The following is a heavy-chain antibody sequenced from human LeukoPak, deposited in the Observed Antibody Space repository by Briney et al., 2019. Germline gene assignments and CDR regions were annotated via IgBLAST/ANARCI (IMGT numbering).Heavy chain of an antibody. D-gene: IGHD6-13*01. J-gene: IGHJ4*02. V-gene: IGHV4-59*01. CDR1: GGSISSYY. CDR2: IYYSGST. Sequence: SETLSLTCTVSGGSISSYYWSWIRQPPGKGLEWIGYIYYSGSTNYNPSLKSRVTISVDTSKNQFSLKLSSVTAADTAVYYCAKSDSSSWYVVDYWGQGTPVTVSS. CDR3: AKSDSSSWYVVDY.